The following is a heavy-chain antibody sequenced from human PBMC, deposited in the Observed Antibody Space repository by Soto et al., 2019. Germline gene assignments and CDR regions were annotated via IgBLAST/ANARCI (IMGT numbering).Heavy chain of an antibody. CDR3: VRAPSTDPEY. Sequence: GGSLRLSCAASGFTFSSYWMHWVRQAPGKGLVWVSHINSDESITKYADSVKGRFTVSRHNARNTLYLQMNSLRVDDTAVYYCVRAPSTDPEYWGQGTLVTVSS. J-gene: IGHJ4*02. CDR2: INSDESIT. V-gene: IGHV3-74*03. CDR1: GFTFSSYW.